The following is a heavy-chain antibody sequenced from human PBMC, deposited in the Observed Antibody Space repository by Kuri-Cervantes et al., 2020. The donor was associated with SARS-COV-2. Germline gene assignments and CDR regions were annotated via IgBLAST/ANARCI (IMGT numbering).Heavy chain of an antibody. V-gene: IGHV4-59*12. CDR1: GGSISSYY. J-gene: IGHJ4*02. D-gene: IGHD6-19*01. CDR3: ARVSSGWSYRLLDY. Sequence: SETLSLTCTVSGGSISSYYWSWIRQPPGKGLEWIGSIYYSGSTYYNPSLKSRVTISVDTSKNQFSLKLSSVTAADTAVYYCARVSSGWSYRLLDYWGQGTLVTVSS. CDR2: IYYSGST.